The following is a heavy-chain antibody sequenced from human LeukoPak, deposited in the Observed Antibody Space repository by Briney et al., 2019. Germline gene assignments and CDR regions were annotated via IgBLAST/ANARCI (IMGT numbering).Heavy chain of an antibody. CDR1: GGSISSSSFY. Sequence: ASETPSLTCTLSGGSISSSSFYWGWIRQPPGKGLEWIGNIHYSGSTNYNPSLRSRITISVDTSKNQFSLKLSSVTAADTAVYYCARAALDNWFDPWGQGTLVTVSS. CDR3: ARAALDNWFDP. CDR2: IHYSGST. V-gene: IGHV4-39*01. J-gene: IGHJ5*02.